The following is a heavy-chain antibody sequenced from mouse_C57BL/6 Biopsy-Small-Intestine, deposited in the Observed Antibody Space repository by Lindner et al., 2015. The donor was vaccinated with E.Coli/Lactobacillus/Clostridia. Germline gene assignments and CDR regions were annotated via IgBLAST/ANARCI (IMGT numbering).Heavy chain of an antibody. CDR2: FYPGSGSI. Sequence: VQLQESGPVLLKPGASVRMSCKASEYTFTDYYMNWVKQRSGQGLEWIGWFYPGSGSIKYNEKFKDKATLTADKSTSTVYMELNRLTSEDSAVYFCARHEEGIYFGNFYFDYWGQGTTLTVSS. J-gene: IGHJ2*01. D-gene: IGHD2-1*01. V-gene: IGHV1-62-2*01. CDR3: ARHEEGIYFGNFYFDY. CDR1: EYTFTDYY.